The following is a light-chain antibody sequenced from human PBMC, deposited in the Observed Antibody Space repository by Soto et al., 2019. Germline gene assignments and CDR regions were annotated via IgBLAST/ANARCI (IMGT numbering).Light chain of an antibody. CDR3: QQYGSSPLFT. CDR1: QSVSSTY. Sequence: EIVLTQSPGTLSLSPGERGTLSCRASQSVSSTYLAWYQQKPGQAPRLLIYGASSRATGVPDRFSGSGSGTDFTLTISRLEPEDFAVYYCQQYGSSPLFTFGPGTKADIK. V-gene: IGKV3-20*01. J-gene: IGKJ3*01. CDR2: GAS.